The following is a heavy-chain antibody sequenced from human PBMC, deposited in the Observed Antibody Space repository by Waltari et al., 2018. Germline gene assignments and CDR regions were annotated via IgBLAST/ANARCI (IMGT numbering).Heavy chain of an antibody. CDR1: GFSLSTSGVG. V-gene: IGHV2-5*01. D-gene: IGHD5-18*01. J-gene: IGHJ4*02. Sequence: QITLKESGPTLVKPTQTLTLTCTFSGFSLSTSGVGVGWIRQPPGKALEWLALIYWNDDKRYSPSLKRRLTITKDTTKNQVVLTMNNMNPVDTATYYCAHRLSKGLKTNTAMVNGDYWGQGTLVTVSS. CDR3: AHRLSKGLKTNTAMVNGDY. CDR2: IYWNDDK.